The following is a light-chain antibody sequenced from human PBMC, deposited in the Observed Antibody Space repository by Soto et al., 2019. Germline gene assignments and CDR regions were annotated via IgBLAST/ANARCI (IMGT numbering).Light chain of an antibody. J-gene: IGKJ2*01. CDR1: QSISSY. CDR2: AAS. V-gene: IGKV1-39*01. CDR3: QQYHTVPYT. Sequence: DIQMTQSPSSQSASVGDRVTIACRASQSISSYLNWYQQKPGKAPKLLIYAASSLQSGVPSRFSGTGSGTEFTLTISSLQPDDLATYFCQQYHTVPYTFGQGTKVDIK.